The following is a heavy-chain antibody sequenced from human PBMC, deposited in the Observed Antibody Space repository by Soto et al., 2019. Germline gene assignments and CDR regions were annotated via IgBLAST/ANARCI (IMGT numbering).Heavy chain of an antibody. D-gene: IGHD3-16*01. J-gene: IGHJ3*02. CDR1: GGTFSSYA. CDR2: IIPIFGTA. V-gene: IGHV1-69*06. Sequence: GSAVKVSCKASGGTFSSYAISWVRQAPGQGLEWMGGIIPIFGTANYAQKFQGRVTITADKSTSTAYMELSSLRSEDTAVYYCARSRYDYVWGTHPPGAFDIWGQGTMVTVPS. CDR3: ARSRYDYVWGTHPPGAFDI.